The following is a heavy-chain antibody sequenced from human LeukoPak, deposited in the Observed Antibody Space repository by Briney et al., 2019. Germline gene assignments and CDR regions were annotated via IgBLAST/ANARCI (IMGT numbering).Heavy chain of an antibody. CDR3: ARGHPYYDFWSGYLGNDAFDI. V-gene: IGHV3-48*01. CDR2: ISPSSSTI. CDR1: GFTFSSYS. Sequence: AGGSLRLSCAASGFTFSSYSMDWVRQAPGKGLEWVSYISPSSSTIYYADSVKGRFTISRDNAKNSLYLQMNSLRAEDTALYYCARGHPYYDFWSGYLGNDAFDIWGQGTMVTVSS. J-gene: IGHJ3*02. D-gene: IGHD3-3*01.